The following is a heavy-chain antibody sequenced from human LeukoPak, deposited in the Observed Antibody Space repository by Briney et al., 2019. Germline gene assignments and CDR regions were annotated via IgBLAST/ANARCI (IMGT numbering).Heavy chain of an antibody. Sequence: GGSLRLSCAASGFTFSSYSMNWVRQAPGKGLEWVSSISSSSSYIYYADSVKGRFTISRDNSKNTLYLQMNSLRAEDTAVYYCAREGGSGWNWFDPWGQGTLVTVSS. V-gene: IGHV3-21*04. J-gene: IGHJ5*02. CDR3: AREGGSGWNWFDP. D-gene: IGHD6-19*01. CDR1: GFTFSSYS. CDR2: ISSSSSYI.